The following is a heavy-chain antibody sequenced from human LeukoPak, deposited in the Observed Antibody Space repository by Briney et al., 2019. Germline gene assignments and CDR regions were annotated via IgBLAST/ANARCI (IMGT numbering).Heavy chain of an antibody. CDR1: GYTFTSYD. CDR3: ARGPSDYYDSSAPGAGWFDP. CDR2: MNPNSGNT. Sequence: ASVKVSRKASGYTFTSYDINWVRQATGQGLEWMGWMNPNSGNTGYAQKFQGRVTMTRNTSISTAYMELSSLRSEDTAVYYCARGPSDYYDSSAPGAGWFDPWSQGTLVTVSS. D-gene: IGHD3-22*01. J-gene: IGHJ5*02. V-gene: IGHV1-8*01.